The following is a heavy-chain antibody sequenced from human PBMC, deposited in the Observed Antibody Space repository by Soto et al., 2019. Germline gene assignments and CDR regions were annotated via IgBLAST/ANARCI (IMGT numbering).Heavy chain of an antibody. J-gene: IGHJ6*02. D-gene: IGHD1-26*01. V-gene: IGHV4-34*01. CDR2: INHSGST. Sequence: SETLSLTCAVYGGSFSGYYWSWIRQPPGKGLEWIGEINHSGSTNYNPSIKSRVTISVDTSKNQFSLKLSSVTAADTAVYYCARWLVGRQHYGMDVWGQGTTVTVSS. CDR1: GGSFSGYY. CDR3: ARWLVGRQHYGMDV.